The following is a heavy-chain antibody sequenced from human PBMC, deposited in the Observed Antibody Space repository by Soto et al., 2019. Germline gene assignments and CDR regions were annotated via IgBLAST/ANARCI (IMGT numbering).Heavy chain of an antibody. Sequence: SETLSLTCAVYGGSFSGYYWSWIRQPPGKGLGWIGEINHSGSANYNPSLKSRVTISVDTSKNQFSLKLSSVTAADTAVYYCARTRVYCSSTSCYRNYYYGMDVWGQGTTVTVSS. CDR1: GGSFSGYY. CDR3: ARTRVYCSSTSCYRNYYYGMDV. D-gene: IGHD2-2*02. J-gene: IGHJ6*02. V-gene: IGHV4-34*01. CDR2: INHSGSA.